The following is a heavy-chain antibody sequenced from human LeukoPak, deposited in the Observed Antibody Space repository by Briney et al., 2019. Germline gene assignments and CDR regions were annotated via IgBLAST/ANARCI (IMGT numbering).Heavy chain of an antibody. D-gene: IGHD4-17*01. J-gene: IGHJ4*02. CDR3: TRDVSSGEYGLIY. V-gene: IGHV3-43*01. CDR2: ITWDGVGT. CDR1: GFTFTIYT. Sequence: AGGSLRLSCAASGFTFTIYTINWIRQAPGKGLEWVSLITWDGVGTSYADSVKGRFTISRDNSRNSLYLQMNNLRGDDSALYFCTRDVSSGEYGLIYWGQGTRVTVSS.